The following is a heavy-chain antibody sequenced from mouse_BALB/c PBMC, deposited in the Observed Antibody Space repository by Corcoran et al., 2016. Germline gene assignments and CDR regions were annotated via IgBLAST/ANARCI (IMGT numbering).Heavy chain of an antibody. J-gene: IGHJ1*01. V-gene: IGHV1-18*01. D-gene: IGHD1-1*01. Sequence: EVQLQQSGPELVKPGASVKISYRASGYSFTGYHIHWVKHSHVKSLEWIGRINPYNGATTYNQNFKDKASLTVDKSSSTAYMELHSLTSEDSAVYYCSREIYYGSSYGYFDVWGAGTTVTVSS. CDR1: GYSFTGYH. CDR2: INPYNGAT. CDR3: SREIYYGSSYGYFDV.